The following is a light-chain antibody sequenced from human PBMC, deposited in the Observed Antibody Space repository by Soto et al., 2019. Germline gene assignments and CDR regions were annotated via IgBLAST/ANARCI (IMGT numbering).Light chain of an antibody. V-gene: IGLV7-46*01. Sequence: QAVVTQEPSLIVSPGGTVTLTCDSSTGAVTSGHYPYWFQQKPGQAPRTLIYDTRHKHSWTPARFSGSLLGGKAALTLSGAQPEDEADYYCLLWYNSARVFGGGTKVTVL. CDR1: TGAVTSGHY. CDR2: DTR. CDR3: LLWYNSARV. J-gene: IGLJ3*02.